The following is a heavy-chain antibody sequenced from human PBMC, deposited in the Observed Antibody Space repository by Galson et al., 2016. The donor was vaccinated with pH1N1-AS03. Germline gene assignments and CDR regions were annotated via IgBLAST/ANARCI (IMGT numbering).Heavy chain of an antibody. J-gene: IGHJ4*02. CDR1: GFAFSDYT. V-gene: IGHV3-30-3*02. D-gene: IGHD6-19*01. Sequence: SLRLSCAASGFAFSDYTMHWVRQAPGKGLEWVAVTSYNGRNKYYTDSVKGRFSISRDNSKNTLHLQMISLRDEDTAVYFWARSPSSAWHNFDYWGQGALVVVST. CDR3: ARSPSSAWHNFDY. CDR2: TSYNGRNK.